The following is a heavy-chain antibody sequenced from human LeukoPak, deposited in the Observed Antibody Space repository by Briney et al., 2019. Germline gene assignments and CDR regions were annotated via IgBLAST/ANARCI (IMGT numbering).Heavy chain of an antibody. CDR3: ARDGELPHDGFDI. Sequence: ASVKVSCKASGYTFTSYGISWVRQAPGQGLEWMGWISAYSGKTSYAQKFQGRVIKTTDTSSSTAFMELRSLRSDDTATYYCARDGELPHDGFDIWGQGTMVTVSS. J-gene: IGHJ3*02. V-gene: IGHV1-18*01. D-gene: IGHD1-7*01. CDR1: GYTFTSYG. CDR2: ISAYSGKT.